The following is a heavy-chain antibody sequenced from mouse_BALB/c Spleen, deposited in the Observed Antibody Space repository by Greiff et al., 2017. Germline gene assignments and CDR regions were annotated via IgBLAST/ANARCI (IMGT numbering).Heavy chain of an antibody. CDR2: ILPGSGST. CDR3: ARSWVRRGRYFDY. J-gene: IGHJ2*01. Sequence: QVQLQQSGAELMKPGASVKISCKATGYTFSSYWIEWVKQRPGHGLEWIGEILPGSGSTNYNEKFKGKATFTADTSSNTAYMQLSSLTSEDSAVYYCARSWVRRGRYFDYWGQGTTLTVSS. D-gene: IGHD2-14*01. CDR1: GYTFSSYW. V-gene: IGHV1-9*01.